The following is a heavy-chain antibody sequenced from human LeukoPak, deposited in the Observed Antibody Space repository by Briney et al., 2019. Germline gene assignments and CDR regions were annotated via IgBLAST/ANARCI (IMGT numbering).Heavy chain of an antibody. V-gene: IGHV4-34*01. CDR1: GGSFSGYY. D-gene: IGHD3-3*01. CDR3: AREYYDFWSGQGPFDY. Sequence: SETLSLTCAVYGGSFSGYYWSWIRQPPGKGLEWIGEINRSGSTNYNPSLKSRVTISVDTSKNQFSLKLSSVTAADTAVYYCAREYYDFWSGQGPFDYWGQGTLVTVSS. J-gene: IGHJ4*02. CDR2: INRSGST.